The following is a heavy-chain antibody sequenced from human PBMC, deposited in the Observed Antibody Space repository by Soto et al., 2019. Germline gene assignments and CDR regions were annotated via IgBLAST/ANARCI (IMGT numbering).Heavy chain of an antibody. CDR3: SKQGVYGELDY. Sequence: PGGSLRLSCAASGFTFSSYWMSWVRQAPGKGLEWLAHIKQTASKKFYVDSLKGRFTISRDNAENSLFLQMNSLRDEDTAVYYCSKQGVYGELDYWGQGTLVTVSS. CDR1: GFTFSSYW. V-gene: IGHV3-7*01. J-gene: IGHJ4*02. CDR2: IKQTASKK. D-gene: IGHD3-10*02.